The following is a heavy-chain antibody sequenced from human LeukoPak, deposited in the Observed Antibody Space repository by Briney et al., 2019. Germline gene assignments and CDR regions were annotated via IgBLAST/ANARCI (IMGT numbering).Heavy chain of an antibody. Sequence: PGGSLRLSCAASGFTFSSYGMHWVRQAPGKGLEWVAVISYDGSNKYYADSVKGRFTISRDNSKNTLYLQMNSLRAEDTAVYYCAKDFWALIAAAGHKGGAFDIWGQGTMVTVSS. CDR1: GFTFSSYG. D-gene: IGHD6-13*01. CDR3: AKDFWALIAAAGHKGGAFDI. J-gene: IGHJ3*02. V-gene: IGHV3-30*18. CDR2: ISYDGSNK.